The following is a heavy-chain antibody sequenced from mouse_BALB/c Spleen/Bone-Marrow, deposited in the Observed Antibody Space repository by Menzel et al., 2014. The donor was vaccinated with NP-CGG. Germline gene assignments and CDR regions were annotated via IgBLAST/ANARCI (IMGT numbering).Heavy chain of an antibody. D-gene: IGHD2-4*01. CDR2: ISNGGIYT. Sequence: EVQLVESGGDLVKPGGSLKLSCAASGFTFSTYGMSWVRQTPDKRLEWVAAISNGGIYTYYPDTVKGRFTISRDNAKNTLYLQMSSLKSEDTAMYYCVGPYDYGTWFAYWGQGTLVTVSA. V-gene: IGHV5-6*01. J-gene: IGHJ3*01. CDR3: VGPYDYGTWFAY. CDR1: GFTFSTYG.